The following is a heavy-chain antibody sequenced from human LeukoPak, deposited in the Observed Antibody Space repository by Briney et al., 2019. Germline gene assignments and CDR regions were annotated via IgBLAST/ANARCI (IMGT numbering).Heavy chain of an antibody. Sequence: GGSLRLSCAASGFTFSSYAMHCVRQAPGTGLEYVSAISSNGGSTYYANSGKGRFTISRDNSKNTLYLQMRSLRAEDMAVYYCARVRITIFGVVDYYMDVWGKGTTVTVSS. CDR2: ISSNGGST. D-gene: IGHD3-3*01. J-gene: IGHJ6*03. CDR3: ARVRITIFGVVDYYMDV. CDR1: GFTFSSYA. V-gene: IGHV3-64*01.